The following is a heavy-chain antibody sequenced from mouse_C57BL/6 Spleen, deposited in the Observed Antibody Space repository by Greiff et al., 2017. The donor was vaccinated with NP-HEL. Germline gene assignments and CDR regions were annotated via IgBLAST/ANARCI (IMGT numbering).Heavy chain of an antibody. CDR3: ARRGYSNLAWFAY. Sequence: QVQLQQSGAELVKPGASVKMSCKASGYTFTSYWITWVKQRPGQGLEWIGDIYPGSGSTNYNEKFKSKATLTVDTSSSTAYMQLSSLTSEDSAVYYCARRGYSNLAWFAYWGQGTLVTVSA. CDR1: GYTFTSYW. D-gene: IGHD2-5*01. V-gene: IGHV1-55*01. CDR2: IYPGSGST. J-gene: IGHJ3*01.